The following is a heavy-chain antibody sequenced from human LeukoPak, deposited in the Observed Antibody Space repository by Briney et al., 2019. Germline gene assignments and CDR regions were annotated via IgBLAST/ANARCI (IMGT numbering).Heavy chain of an antibody. CDR2: ISYDGSNK. D-gene: IGHD1-7*01. V-gene: IGHV3-30*03. CDR3: ARLELGNYYYYYMDV. CDR1: GFTFSSYG. J-gene: IGHJ6*03. Sequence: GRSLRLSCAASGFTFSSYGMHWVRQAPGKGLEWVAVISYDGSNKYYADSVKGRFTISRDNSKNTLYLQMNSLRAEDTAVYYCARLELGNYYYYYMDVWGKGTTVTVSS.